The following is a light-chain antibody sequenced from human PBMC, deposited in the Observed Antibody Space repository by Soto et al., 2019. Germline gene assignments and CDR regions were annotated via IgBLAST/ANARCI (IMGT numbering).Light chain of an antibody. CDR2: GAS. CDR1: QTVRNNY. CDR3: HQYGNSPQT. V-gene: IGKV3-20*01. J-gene: IGKJ1*01. Sequence: EIVMTQSPATLSVSPGERATLSCRASQTVRNNYLAWYQQKPGQAPRLLIYGASSRATGIPDRFSGSGSGTVFTLTINILEPDDFAVYYCHQYGNSPQTFGQGTKVDI.